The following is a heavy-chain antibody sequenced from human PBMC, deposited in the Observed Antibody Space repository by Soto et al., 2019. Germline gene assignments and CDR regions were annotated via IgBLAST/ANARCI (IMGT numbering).Heavy chain of an antibody. Sequence: QRQLVQSGPEAKKSGTSVKVSCKASGFTFTSSAVQWVRQARGQRLEWIGWIGVGSGNTNYAQKIHERDTITRDMSTSTAYMELSSLRSEDTAVYYCAADMGYSDFDYWGQGTLVTVSS. J-gene: IGHJ4*02. CDR2: IGVGSGNT. CDR3: AADMGYSDFDY. CDR1: GFTFTSSA. D-gene: IGHD2-15*01. V-gene: IGHV1-58*01.